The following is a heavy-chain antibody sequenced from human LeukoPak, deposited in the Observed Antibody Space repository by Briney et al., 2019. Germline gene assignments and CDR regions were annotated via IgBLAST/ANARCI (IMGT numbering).Heavy chain of an antibody. CDR3: ARWAGVDYDFWSGPPRTAEYFQH. J-gene: IGHJ1*01. CDR2: ISSSSSYI. CDR1: GFTFSSYS. V-gene: IGHV3-21*01. Sequence: PGGSLRLSCAASGFTFSSYSMNWVRQAPGKGLEWVSSISSSSSYIYYADSVKGRFTISRDNAKNSLYLQMNSLRAEDTAVYYCARWAGVDYDFWSGPPRTAEYFQHWGQGTLVTVSS. D-gene: IGHD3-3*01.